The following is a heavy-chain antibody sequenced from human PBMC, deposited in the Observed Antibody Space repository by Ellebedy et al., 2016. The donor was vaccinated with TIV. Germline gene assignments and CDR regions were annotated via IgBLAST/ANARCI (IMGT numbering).Heavy chain of an antibody. CDR1: GGSISSYY. V-gene: IGHV4-59*12. Sequence: GSLRLXXTVSGGSISSYYWSWIRQPPGKGLEWIGYIYYSGSTNYNPSLKSRVTISVDTSKNQFSLKLSSVTAADTAVYYCASLEMATIWAFDYWGQGTLVTVSS. J-gene: IGHJ4*02. CDR2: IYYSGST. D-gene: IGHD5-24*01. CDR3: ASLEMATIWAFDY.